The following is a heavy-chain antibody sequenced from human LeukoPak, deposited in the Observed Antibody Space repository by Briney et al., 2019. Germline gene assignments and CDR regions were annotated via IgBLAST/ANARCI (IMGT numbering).Heavy chain of an antibody. V-gene: IGHV1-69*13. D-gene: IGHD2-2*01. CDR3: ARGVLNCSSTSCYAHFDY. J-gene: IGHJ4*02. CDR1: GGTFSSYA. Sequence: SVKVSCKASGGTFSSYAISWVRQAPGQGLEWMGGIIPIFGTANYAQKFQGRVTITADESTSTAYMELSSLRSEDTAVYYCARGVLNCSSTSCYAHFDYWGQGTLVTVSS. CDR2: IIPIFGTA.